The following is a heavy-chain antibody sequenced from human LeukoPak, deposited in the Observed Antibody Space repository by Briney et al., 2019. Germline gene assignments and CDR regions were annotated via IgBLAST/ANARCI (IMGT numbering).Heavy chain of an antibody. CDR1: GGSISSSSYY. Sequence: SETLSLTCTVSGGSISSSSYYWGWIRQPPGKGLEWIGSIYYSGSTYYNPSLKSRVTISVDTSKNQFSLKLSSVTAADTAVYYCARLNWNYVGYWGQGTLVTVSS. D-gene: IGHD1-1*01. CDR2: IYYSGST. V-gene: IGHV4-39*01. J-gene: IGHJ4*02. CDR3: ARLNWNYVGY.